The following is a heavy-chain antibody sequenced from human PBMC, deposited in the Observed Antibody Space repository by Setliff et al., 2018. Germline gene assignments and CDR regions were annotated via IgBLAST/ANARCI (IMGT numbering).Heavy chain of an antibody. J-gene: IGHJ6*02. Sequence: ASVKVSCKASGYSFTSYGISWVRQAPGQGLEWMGWISAYNDNKNYAQKFQGRVTMTTDTSTNTVFMELRSLRSDDTAMFYCARVVYYASGSSLSYGMDVWGQGTAVTAP. CDR1: GYSFTSYG. CDR2: ISAYNDNK. D-gene: IGHD3-10*01. CDR3: ARVVYYASGSSLSYGMDV. V-gene: IGHV1-18*01.